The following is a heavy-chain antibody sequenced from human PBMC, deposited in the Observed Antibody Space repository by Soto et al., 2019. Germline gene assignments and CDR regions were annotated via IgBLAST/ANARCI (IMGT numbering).Heavy chain of an antibody. Sequence: ASVTVSCKASGYTFTSYYMHWVRQAPGQGLEWMGIINPSGGSTSYAQKFQGRVTMTRDTSTSTVYMELSSLRSEDTAVYYCARLTITDAFDIWGQGTMVTVSS. V-gene: IGHV1-46*03. CDR3: ARLTITDAFDI. J-gene: IGHJ3*02. CDR2: INPSGGST. CDR1: GYTFTSYY. D-gene: IGHD5-12*01.